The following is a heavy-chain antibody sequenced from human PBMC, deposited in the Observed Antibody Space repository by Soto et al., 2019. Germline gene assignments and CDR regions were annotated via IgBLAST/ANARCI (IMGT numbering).Heavy chain of an antibody. Sequence: GESLKISCQSSGYTFSNFWIGWVRQLPGKGLEWMGTIYPGDHETRYSPSFHGKATISADRSINTAYLQWNSLEASDTAFYFCARSPRSSPYFDYWGQGALVTV. J-gene: IGHJ4*02. CDR2: IYPGDHET. D-gene: IGHD6-13*01. CDR1: GYTFSNFW. V-gene: IGHV5-51*01. CDR3: ARSPRSSPYFDY.